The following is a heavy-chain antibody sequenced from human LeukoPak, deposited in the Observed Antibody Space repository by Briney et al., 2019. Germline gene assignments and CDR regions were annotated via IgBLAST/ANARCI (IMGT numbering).Heavy chain of an antibody. V-gene: IGHV3-43D*03. CDR2: ISWDGGST. CDR3: AKDAGRFDSSGYSYYYMDV. J-gene: IGHJ6*03. CDR1: GLTSDDYA. Sequence: GGSLRLSCAASGLTSDDYAMHWVRQAPGKGLEWVSLISWDGGSTYYADSVKGRFTISRDNSKNSLYLQMNSLRAEDTALYYCAKDAGRFDSSGYSYYYMDVWGKGTTVTVSS. D-gene: IGHD3-22*01.